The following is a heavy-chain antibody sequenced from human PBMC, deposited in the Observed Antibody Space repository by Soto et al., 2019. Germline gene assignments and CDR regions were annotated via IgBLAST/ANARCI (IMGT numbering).Heavy chain of an antibody. Sequence: SETLSLTCTVSGGSISSYYWSWIRQPPGKGLEWIGYIYYSGSTNYNPSLKSRVTISVDTSKNQFSLKLSSVTAADTAVYYCARLIVVPAINSFDPWGQGTLVTVSS. CDR3: ARLIVVPAINSFDP. CDR1: GGSISSYY. J-gene: IGHJ5*02. D-gene: IGHD1-26*01. V-gene: IGHV4-59*08. CDR2: IYYSGST.